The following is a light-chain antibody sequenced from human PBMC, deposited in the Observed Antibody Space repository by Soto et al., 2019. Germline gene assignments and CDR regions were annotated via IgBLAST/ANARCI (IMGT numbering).Light chain of an antibody. J-gene: IGKJ4*01. V-gene: IGKV3-11*01. Sequence: EIVLTQSPATLSLSPGDRATLSCRASQSVTTSLAWYQHQPGQAPRLLIYDASNRAAGVPARFSGSGSGTHFSLTISSLEPGDFAVYYCHHRSIWPSLTFGGGTKLEIK. CDR1: QSVTTS. CDR3: HHRSIWPSLT. CDR2: DAS.